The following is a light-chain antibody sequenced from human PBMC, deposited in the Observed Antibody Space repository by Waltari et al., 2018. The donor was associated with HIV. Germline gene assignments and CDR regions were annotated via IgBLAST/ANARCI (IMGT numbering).Light chain of an antibody. CDR3: QQYGTSVT. CDR2: DTY. V-gene: IGKV3-20*01. CDR1: QSVAGNH. J-gene: IGKJ5*01. Sequence: IALTQSPGTLSLSSGERVTLSCRASQSVAGNHLAWYQQRTGQAPRLLIYDTYRRATGIPDRFSGSGSGTDFTLTIGSLEPEDFAVYYCQQYGTSVTFGQGTRLEIK.